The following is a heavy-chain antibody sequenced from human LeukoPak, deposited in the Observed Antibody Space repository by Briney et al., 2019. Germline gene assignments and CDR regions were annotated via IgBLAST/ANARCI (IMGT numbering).Heavy chain of an antibody. CDR1: GFTFSDYY. V-gene: IGHV3-11*01. J-gene: IGHJ4*02. CDR2: ITNSGGAM. Sequence: PGGSLRLSCAASGFTFSDYYMAWVRQAPGKGLEWVSYITNSGGAMYYTDSVKGRFTISRDNAKNSLYLQMNNLRVEDTAVYYCTRDLAVAGYWGQGTLVTVSS. D-gene: IGHD6-19*01. CDR3: TRDLAVAGY.